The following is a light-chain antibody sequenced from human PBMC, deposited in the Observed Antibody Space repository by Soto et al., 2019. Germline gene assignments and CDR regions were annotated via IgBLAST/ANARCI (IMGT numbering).Light chain of an antibody. V-gene: IGKV3-11*01. Sequence: EIVLTQSPATLSLSPGDRATLSCRASQSVSTYVNWFQQKPGQPPRLLIYAASTRVTGIPDRFSGSGSGTDFTLTISSLDPEDFAVYYCQQRSNWPPVTCGGGTKGDIK. CDR3: QQRSNWPPVT. CDR2: AAS. CDR1: QSVSTY. J-gene: IGKJ4*01.